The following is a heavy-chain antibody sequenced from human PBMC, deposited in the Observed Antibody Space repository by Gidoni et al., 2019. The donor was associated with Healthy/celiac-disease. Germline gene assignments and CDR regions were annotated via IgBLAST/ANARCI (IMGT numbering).Heavy chain of an antibody. Sequence: EVQLVESGGGLVKPGGSLRLSCAAAGFTFSNAWMSWVRQAPGKGLEWVGRIKSKTDGGTTDYAAPVKGRFTISRDDSKNTLYLQMNSLKTEDTAVYYCTTDSTELPFDPWGQGTLVTVSS. D-gene: IGHD3-10*01. CDR3: TTDSTELPFDP. CDR1: GFTFSNAW. V-gene: IGHV3-15*01. CDR2: IKSKTDGGTT. J-gene: IGHJ5*02.